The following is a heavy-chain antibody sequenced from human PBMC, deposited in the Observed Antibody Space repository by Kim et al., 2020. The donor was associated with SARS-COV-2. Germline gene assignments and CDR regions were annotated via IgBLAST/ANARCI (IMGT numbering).Heavy chain of an antibody. V-gene: IGHV3-30*07. D-gene: IGHD4-17*01. Sequence: RGRFTIARDNSKTTLYLQMNSLRAEDTAVYYCARDPPSIYGDWGANAFDIWGQGTMVTVSS. J-gene: IGHJ3*02. CDR3: ARDPPSIYGDWGANAFDI.